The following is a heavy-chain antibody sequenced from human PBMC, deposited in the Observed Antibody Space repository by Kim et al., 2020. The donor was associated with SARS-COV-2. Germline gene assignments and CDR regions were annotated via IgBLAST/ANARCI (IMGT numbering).Heavy chain of an antibody. J-gene: IGHJ4*02. D-gene: IGHD5-18*01. V-gene: IGHV1-46*01. CDR1: GYTFTSYY. CDR3: ARGRYSYGHGGYFDY. Sequence: ASVKVSCKASGYTFTSYYMHWVRQAPGQGLEWMGIINPSGGSTSYAQKFQGRVTMTRDTSTSTVYMELSSLRSEDTAVYYCARGRYSYGHGGYFDYWGQGTLVTVSS. CDR2: INPSGGST.